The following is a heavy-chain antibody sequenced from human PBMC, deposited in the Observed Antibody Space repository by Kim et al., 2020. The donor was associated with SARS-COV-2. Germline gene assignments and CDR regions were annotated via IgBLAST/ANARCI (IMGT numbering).Heavy chain of an antibody. CDR3: ARVGIWGYCSGGSCYFDY. Sequence: KGRFTISRDNAKNSLYLQMNSLRAEDTAVYYCARVGIWGYCSGGSCYFDYWGQGTLVTVSS. D-gene: IGHD2-15*01. J-gene: IGHJ4*02. V-gene: IGHV3-11*06.